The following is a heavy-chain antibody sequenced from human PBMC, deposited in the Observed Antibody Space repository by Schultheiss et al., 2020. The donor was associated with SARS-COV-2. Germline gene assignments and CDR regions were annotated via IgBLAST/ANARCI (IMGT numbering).Heavy chain of an antibody. Sequence: SETLSLTCAVYGGSFSGYYWSWIRQPPGKGLEWIGEINHSGSTNYNPSLKSRVTISVDTSKNQFSLKLSSVTAADTAVYYCARVGAAADYGMDVWGQGTTVTVSS. J-gene: IGHJ6*02. CDR3: ARVGAAADYGMDV. D-gene: IGHD6-13*01. V-gene: IGHV4-34*01. CDR2: INHSGST. CDR1: GGSFSGYY.